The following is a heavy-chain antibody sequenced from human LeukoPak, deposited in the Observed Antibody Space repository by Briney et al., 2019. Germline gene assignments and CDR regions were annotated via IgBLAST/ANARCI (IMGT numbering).Heavy chain of an antibody. J-gene: IGHJ4*02. Sequence: ASVKVSCKASGYTFTSYGISWVRQAPGQGLEWMGWISAYNGNTNYAQKLQGRVTMTTDTSTSTAYMELRSLRSDDTAVYYCARDDLYRSGYYPLDYWGQGTLVTVSS. CDR1: GYTFTSYG. CDR2: ISAYNGNT. CDR3: ARDDLYRSGYYPLDY. D-gene: IGHD3-22*01. V-gene: IGHV1-18*01.